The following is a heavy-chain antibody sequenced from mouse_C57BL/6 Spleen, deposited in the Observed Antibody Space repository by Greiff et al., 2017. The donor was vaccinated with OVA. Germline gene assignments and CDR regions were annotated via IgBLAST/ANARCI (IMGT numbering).Heavy chain of an antibody. CDR1: GFTFSSYA. J-gene: IGHJ2*01. D-gene: IGHD1-1*01. CDR3: ARGGNYGSSPYFDY. CDR2: ISDGGSYT. Sequence: EVMLVESGGGLVKPGGSLKLSCAASGFTFSSYAMSWVRQTPEKRLEWVATISDGGSYTYYPDNVKGRFTISRDNAKNNLYLQMSHLKSEDTAMYYCARGGNYGSSPYFDYWGQGTTLTVSS. V-gene: IGHV5-4*03.